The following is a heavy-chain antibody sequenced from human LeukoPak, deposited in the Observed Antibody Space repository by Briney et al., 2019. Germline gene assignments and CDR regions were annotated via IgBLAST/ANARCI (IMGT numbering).Heavy chain of an antibody. V-gene: IGHV4-39*01. Sequence: PSQTLSLTCTVSGGSISSGSYYWGWIRQPPGKGLEWIGSIYYSGSTYYNPSLKSRVTISVDTSKNQFSLKLSSVTAADTAVYYCARQEYYYDSSGYYYGDYFDYWGQGTLVTVSS. CDR3: ARQEYYYDSSGYYYGDYFDY. CDR1: GGSISSGSYY. D-gene: IGHD3-22*01. CDR2: IYYSGST. J-gene: IGHJ4*02.